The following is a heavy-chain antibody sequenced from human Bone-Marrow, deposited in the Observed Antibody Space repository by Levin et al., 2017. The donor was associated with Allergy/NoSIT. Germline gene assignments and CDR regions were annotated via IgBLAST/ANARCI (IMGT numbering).Heavy chain of an antibody. V-gene: IGHV4-31*03. D-gene: IGHD6-19*01. J-gene: IGHJ4*02. Sequence: PSETLSLTCTVSGGSISSGGYYWSWIRQHPGKGLEWIGYIYYSGSTYYNPSLKSRVTISVDTSKNQFSLKLSSVTAADTAVYYCARGGGYDTGYSSGWDLGHWGQGTLVTVSS. CDR3: ARGGGYDTGYSSGWDLGH. CDR1: GGSISSGGYY. CDR2: IYYSGST.